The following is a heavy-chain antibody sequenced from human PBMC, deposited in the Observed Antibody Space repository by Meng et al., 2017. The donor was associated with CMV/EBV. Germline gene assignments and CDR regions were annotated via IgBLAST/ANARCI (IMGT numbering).Heavy chain of an antibody. CDR2: INPNSGGT. CDR3: ARLGSTDDY. J-gene: IGHJ4*02. D-gene: IGHD2-15*01. Sequence: QVQLVQSGAKVTKPVASVNVSCKASGNTFTGYYMRWVRQAPGQGLEWMGWINPNSGGTNYAQKFQGRVTMTRDTSISTAYMELSRLRSDDTAVYYCARLGSTDDYWGQGTLVTVSS. V-gene: IGHV1-2*02. CDR1: GNTFTGYY.